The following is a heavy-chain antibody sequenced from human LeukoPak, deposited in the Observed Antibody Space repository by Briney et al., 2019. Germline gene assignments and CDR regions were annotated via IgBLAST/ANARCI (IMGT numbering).Heavy chain of an antibody. CDR3: ARTLFFRAAVNWFDP. CDR1: GGSFSGYY. CDR2: INHSGST. D-gene: IGHD6-13*01. Sequence: SETLSLTCAAYGGSFSGYYWSWIRQPPGKGLEWVGEINHSGSTNYNPSLKSRVTISVDTSKNQFSLKLSSVAAADTAVYYCARTLFFRAAVNWFDPWGQGTLVTVSS. V-gene: IGHV4-34*01. J-gene: IGHJ5*02.